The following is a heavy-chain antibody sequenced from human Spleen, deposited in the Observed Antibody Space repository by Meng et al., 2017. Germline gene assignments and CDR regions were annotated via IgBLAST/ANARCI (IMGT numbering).Heavy chain of an antibody. CDR2: IGHSGFT. J-gene: IGHJ5*02. Sequence: QPQLQESVPGLGRPSEALSLTCRVSGGSISTSGYYWGWIRQPPGKGLEWIGSIGHSGFTYYTPSLKSRVTVSIDTSRNQFSLWLTSVTAADTAVYYCVRSSAWVRTGFDPWGQGTLVTVSS. D-gene: IGHD6-19*01. CDR1: GGSISTSGYY. V-gene: IGHV4-39*01. CDR3: VRSSAWVRTGFDP.